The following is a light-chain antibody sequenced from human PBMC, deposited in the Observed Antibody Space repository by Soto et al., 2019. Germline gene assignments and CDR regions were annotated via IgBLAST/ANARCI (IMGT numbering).Light chain of an antibody. V-gene: IGKV4-1*01. CDR3: LQYSSNTWT. CDR2: WAS. J-gene: IGKJ1*01. Sequence: DIVMTQSPESLAVSLGERATINCRSSQSVLFSRNSKNYLAWYQQKSGQPPKVLIYWASTRESGVPDRFSGSGSGTDFTLTISSLQAEDVAVYYCLQYSSNTWTFGQGTRVEIK. CDR1: QSVLFSRNSKNY.